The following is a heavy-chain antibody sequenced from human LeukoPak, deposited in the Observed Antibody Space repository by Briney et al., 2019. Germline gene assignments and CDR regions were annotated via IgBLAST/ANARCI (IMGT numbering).Heavy chain of an antibody. J-gene: IGHJ3*02. CDR3: ASGYSSGWYELDAFDI. CDR2: IYHSGST. CDR1: GYSISSGYY. D-gene: IGHD6-19*01. V-gene: IGHV4-38-2*02. Sequence: SETLSLTCTVSGYSISSGYYWGWIRQPPGKGLEWIGSIYHSGSTYYNPSLKSRVTISVDTSKNQFSLKLSSVTAADTAVYYCASGYSSGWYELDAFDIWGQGTMVTVSS.